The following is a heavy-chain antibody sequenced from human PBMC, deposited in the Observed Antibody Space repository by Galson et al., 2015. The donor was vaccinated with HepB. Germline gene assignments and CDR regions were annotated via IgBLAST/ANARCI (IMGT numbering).Heavy chain of an antibody. D-gene: IGHD7-27*01. CDR3: AKEATGGYPQYYYYMDV. J-gene: IGHJ6*03. V-gene: IGHV3-23*01. CDR1: GFSFSSYA. Sequence: SLRLSCAASGFSFSSYAMSWVRQAPGKGLEWVSGISVSGHRTDYADSVKGRFTLSRDNSKNTLYLQMNSLRAEDTAVYYCAKEATGGYPQYYYYMDVWGRGTTVTVSS. CDR2: ISVSGHRT.